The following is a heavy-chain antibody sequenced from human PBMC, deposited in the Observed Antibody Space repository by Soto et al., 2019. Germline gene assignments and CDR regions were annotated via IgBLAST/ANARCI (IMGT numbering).Heavy chain of an antibody. CDR3: ARGVKGRDGYNYGY. J-gene: IGHJ4*02. V-gene: IGHV3-74*01. CDR1: GFTFSSYW. D-gene: IGHD5-12*01. Sequence: EVQLVESGGGLVQPGGSLRLSCAASGFTFSSYWMHWVRQAPGKGLVWVSRINSDGSSTSYADSVKGRFTISSDNAKNTLYLQMNSLRAEDTAVYYCARGVKGRDGYNYGYWGQGTLVTVSS. CDR2: INSDGSST.